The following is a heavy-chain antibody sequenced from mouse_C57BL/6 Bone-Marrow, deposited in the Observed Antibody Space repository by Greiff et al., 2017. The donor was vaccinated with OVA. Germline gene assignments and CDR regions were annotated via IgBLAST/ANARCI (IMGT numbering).Heavy chain of an antibody. CDR2: IYPRAGST. Sequence: QVQLQQSGPELVKPGASVKLSCKASGYTFTSYDINWVKQRPGQGLEWIGWIYPRAGSTKYNEKFKGKATLTVDTSSSTAYMELHSLTSEDAEVYFYARVNWDLRGDYFDDWGKGTTVTVSS. J-gene: IGHJ2*01. CDR3: ARVNWDLRGDYFDD. CDR1: GYTFTSYD. V-gene: IGHV1-85*01. D-gene: IGHD4-1*01.